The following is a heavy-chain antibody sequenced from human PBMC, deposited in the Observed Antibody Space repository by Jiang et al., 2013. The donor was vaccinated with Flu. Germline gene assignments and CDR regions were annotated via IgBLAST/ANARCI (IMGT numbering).Heavy chain of an antibody. CDR1: GFTFSSYA. J-gene: IGHJ4*02. CDR2: ISGSGGST. D-gene: IGHD3-22*01. CDR3: ANPLAEEEGAYDSSGYSYFDY. V-gene: IGHV3-23*01. Sequence: AASGFTFSSYAMSWVRQAPGKGLEWVSAISGSGGSTYYADSVKGRFTISRDNSKNTLYLQMNSLRAEDTAVYYCANPLAEEEGAYDSSGYSYFDYWGQGTLVTVSS.